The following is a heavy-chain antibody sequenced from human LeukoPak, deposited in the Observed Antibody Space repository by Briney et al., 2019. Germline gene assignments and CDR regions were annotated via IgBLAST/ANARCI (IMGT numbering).Heavy chain of an antibody. V-gene: IGHV3-23*01. CDR1: GFTFSSYA. J-gene: IGHJ4*01. CDR2: ISGSGGST. D-gene: IGHD1-26*01. CDR3: ANLIVGATTVDY. Sequence: GGSLRLSCAASGFTFSSYAMSWVRQAPGKGLEWVSAISGSGGSTYYADSVKGRFTISRDNSKNTLYPQMNSLRAEDTAVYYCANLIVGATTVDYWGQEPWSPSPQ.